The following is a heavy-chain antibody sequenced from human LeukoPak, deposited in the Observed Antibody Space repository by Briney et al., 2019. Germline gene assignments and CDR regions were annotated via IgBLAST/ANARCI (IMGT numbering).Heavy chain of an antibody. CDR3: AKDAERGFDYSNSLEY. J-gene: IGHJ4*02. V-gene: IGHV3-33*03. D-gene: IGHD4-11*01. CDR2: IWSDGTEK. Sequence: GGSLRLSCAASGFTYSHHGMHWVRQAPGKGLEWVAVIWSDGTEKYYADSVEGRFTISRDNSKNTLYLEMNSLRGEDTAVYYCAKDAERGFDYSNSLEYWGLGTLVTVSS. CDR1: GFTYSHHG.